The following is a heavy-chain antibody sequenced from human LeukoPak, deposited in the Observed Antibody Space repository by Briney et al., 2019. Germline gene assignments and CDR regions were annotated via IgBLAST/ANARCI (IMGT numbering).Heavy chain of an antibody. Sequence: GGSLRLSCPASGFTFRKYAMHWVRQAPGKGLEWVAVISYDGSDKYYADSVKGRFTISRDNSKNTLFLQMNSLRAEDTALYYCAGGRGTFDIWGQGTMVTVSS. CDR2: ISYDGSDK. D-gene: IGHD2-15*01. V-gene: IGHV3-30*04. CDR1: GFTFRKYA. J-gene: IGHJ3*02. CDR3: AGGRGTFDI.